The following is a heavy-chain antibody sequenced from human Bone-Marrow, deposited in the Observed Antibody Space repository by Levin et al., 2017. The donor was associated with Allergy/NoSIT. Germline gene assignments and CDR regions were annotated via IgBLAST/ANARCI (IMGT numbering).Heavy chain of an antibody. CDR1: GGSISSGGYY. CDR2: IYYSGST. Sequence: PSETLSLTCTVSGGSISSGGYYWSWIRQHPGKGLEWIGYIYYSGSTYYNPSLKSRVTISVDTSKNQFSLKLSSVTAADTAVYYCARDLVPMRGLELSYFDYWGQGTLVTVSS. D-gene: IGHD3-3*01. V-gene: IGHV4-31*03. CDR3: ARDLVPMRGLELSYFDY. J-gene: IGHJ4*02.